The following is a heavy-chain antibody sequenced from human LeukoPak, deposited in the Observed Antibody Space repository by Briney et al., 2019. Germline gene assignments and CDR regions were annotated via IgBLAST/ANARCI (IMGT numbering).Heavy chain of an antibody. D-gene: IGHD1-7*01. CDR2: INPNSGGT. V-gene: IGHV1-2*02. CDR3: ARDWLGTNNYYYYYMDV. J-gene: IGHJ6*03. CDR1: GYTFTGYY. Sequence: GASVKVSCKASGYTFTGYYMHWVRQAPGQGLEWMGWINPNSGGTNYAQKFQGRVTLTRDTSISTAYMELSRLRSDDTAVYYCARDWLGTNNYYYYYMDVWGKGTTVTVSS.